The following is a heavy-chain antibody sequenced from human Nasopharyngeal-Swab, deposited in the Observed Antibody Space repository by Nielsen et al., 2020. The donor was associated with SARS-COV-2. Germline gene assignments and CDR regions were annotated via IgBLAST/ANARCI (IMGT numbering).Heavy chain of an antibody. V-gene: IGHV1-46*01. CDR3: ARASGGVLNPRSQVDP. CDR2: INPSGGST. CDR1: GYTFTSYY. J-gene: IGHJ5*02. D-gene: IGHD3-16*01. Sequence: ASVKVSCKASGYTFTSYYMHWVRQAPGQGLEWMGIINPSGGSTSYVQKFQGRVTMTRDTSTSTVYMELSSLRSEDTAVYYCARASGGVLNPRSQVDPWGQGTLVTVSS.